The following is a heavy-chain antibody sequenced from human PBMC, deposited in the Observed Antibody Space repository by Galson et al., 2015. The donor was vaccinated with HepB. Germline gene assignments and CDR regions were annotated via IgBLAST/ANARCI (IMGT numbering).Heavy chain of an antibody. Sequence: SLRLSCAASGFTFSSYAMSWVRQAPGKGLEWVSAISGSGGSTYYADSVKGRFTISRDNSKNTLYLQVNSLRAEDTAVYYCARDWYSSGWFSGPSHYHYGMDVWGQGTTVTVSS. CDR3: ARDWYSSGWFSGPSHYHYGMDV. D-gene: IGHD6-19*01. CDR2: ISGSGGST. V-gene: IGHV3-23*01. CDR1: GFTFSSYA. J-gene: IGHJ6*02.